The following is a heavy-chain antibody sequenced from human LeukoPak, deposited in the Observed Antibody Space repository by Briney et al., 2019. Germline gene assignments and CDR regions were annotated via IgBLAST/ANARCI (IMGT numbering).Heavy chain of an antibody. CDR2: IIPIFGIA. D-gene: IGHD6-13*01. J-gene: IGHJ6*02. Sequence: SVKVSCKASGGTFSSYAISWVRQAPGQGLEWMGRIIPIFGIANYAQKFQGGVTITADKSTSTAYMELSSLRSEDTAVYYCASSRRPGSTAQYYYYYYGMDVWGQGTTVTVSS. CDR3: ASSRRPGSTAQYYYYYYGMDV. CDR1: GGTFSSYA. V-gene: IGHV1-69*04.